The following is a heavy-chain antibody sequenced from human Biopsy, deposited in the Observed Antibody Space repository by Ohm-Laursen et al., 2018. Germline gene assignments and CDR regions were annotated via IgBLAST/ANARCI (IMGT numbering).Heavy chain of an antibody. Sequence: SLRLSCTASGFTFSAYGMHWVRQAPDKGLEWVALTWDDGSHQYYADSVKGRFTISRDNTKNSLYLHINTLRVEDTAVYYCVTDRLDDITKVRGIMTDWGQGTLVIVSS. D-gene: IGHD3-10*01. CDR1: GFTFSAYG. CDR3: VTDRLDDITKVRGIMTD. J-gene: IGHJ4*02. V-gene: IGHV3-33*01. CDR2: TWDDGSHQ.